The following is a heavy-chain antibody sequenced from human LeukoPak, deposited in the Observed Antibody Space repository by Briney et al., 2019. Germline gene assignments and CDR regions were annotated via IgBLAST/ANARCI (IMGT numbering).Heavy chain of an antibody. CDR1: GGSISSGGYS. V-gene: IGHV4-30-2*01. CDR3: ARDRVFGVVRGDY. Sequence: SETLSLTCAVSGGSISSGGYSWSWIRQPPGKGLGWIGYIYHSGSTYYNPSLKSRVTISVDTSKNQFSLKLSSVTAADTAVYYCARDRVFGVVRGDYWGQGTLVTVSS. D-gene: IGHD3-3*01. J-gene: IGHJ4*02. CDR2: IYHSGST.